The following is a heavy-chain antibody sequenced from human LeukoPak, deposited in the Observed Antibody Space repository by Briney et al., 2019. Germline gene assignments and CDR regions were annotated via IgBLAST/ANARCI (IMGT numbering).Heavy chain of an antibody. CDR2: IRYDGSNK. CDR3: AKDGQYQLLLDY. Sequence: GGTLRLSCAASGFTFSSYGMHWVRQAPGKGLEWVAFIRYDGSNKYYADSVKGRFTISRDNSKNTLYLQMNSLRAEDTAVYYCAKDGQYQLLLDYWGQGTLVTVSS. J-gene: IGHJ4*02. D-gene: IGHD2-2*01. CDR1: GFTFSSYG. V-gene: IGHV3-30*02.